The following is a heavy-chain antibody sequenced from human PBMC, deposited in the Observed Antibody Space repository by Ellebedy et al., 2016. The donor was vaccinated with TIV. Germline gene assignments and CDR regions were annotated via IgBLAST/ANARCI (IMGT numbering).Heavy chain of an antibody. V-gene: IGHV3-48*02. Sequence: GESLKISCAASGFTFGGHSMTWVRQAPGKGLEWISAVSSSSSAIFYADPVKGRFSISRDNARNSLYLQMNTLRDEDTAVYYCTRARVYSNGWYYPDFWGQGTLVAVSS. CDR1: GFTFGGHS. CDR3: TRARVYSNGWYYPDF. J-gene: IGHJ4*02. CDR2: VSSSSSAI. D-gene: IGHD6-19*01.